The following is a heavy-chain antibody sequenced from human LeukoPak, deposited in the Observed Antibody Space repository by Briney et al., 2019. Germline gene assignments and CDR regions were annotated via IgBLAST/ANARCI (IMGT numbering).Heavy chain of an antibody. CDR3: ARGRVGPYYGSGSYYYFDY. Sequence: SETLSLTCAVYGGSFSGYYWSWIRQPPGKGLEWIGEINHSGSTNYNPSLKSRVTISVDTSKNQFSLKLSSVTAADTAVYYCARGRVGPYYGSGSYYYFDYWGQGTLVTVSS. J-gene: IGHJ4*02. CDR2: INHSGST. CDR1: GGSFSGYY. V-gene: IGHV4-34*01. D-gene: IGHD3-10*01.